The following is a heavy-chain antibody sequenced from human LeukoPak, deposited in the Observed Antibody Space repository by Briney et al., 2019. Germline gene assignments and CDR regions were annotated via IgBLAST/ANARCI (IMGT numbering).Heavy chain of an antibody. CDR2: INPNSGGT. J-gene: IGHJ4*02. CDR1: GYTFTTYY. Sequence: ASVKVSCKASGYTFTTYYMNWVRQAPGQGLEWMGWINPNSGGTNYAQKFQGRVTMTRDTSISTAYMELSRLRSDDTAVYYCARATSGYYDYFDYWGQGTLVTVSS. CDR3: ARATSGYYDYFDY. D-gene: IGHD3-22*01. V-gene: IGHV1-2*02.